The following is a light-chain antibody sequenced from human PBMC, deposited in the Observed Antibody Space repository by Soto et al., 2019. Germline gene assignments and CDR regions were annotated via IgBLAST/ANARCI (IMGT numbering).Light chain of an antibody. CDR3: QQSHHAPLT. CDR1: EDSINY. J-gene: IGKJ4*01. Sequence: DIRMTQAPSSLFASGGDRVTLTCRAIEDSINYLNWYQHKPGRAPTVLVYGATNLPIRVPARFSGSVSGTECTFTISSLRPEDFANYLWQQSHHAPLTFGGGNKE. CDR2: GAT. V-gene: IGKV1-39*01.